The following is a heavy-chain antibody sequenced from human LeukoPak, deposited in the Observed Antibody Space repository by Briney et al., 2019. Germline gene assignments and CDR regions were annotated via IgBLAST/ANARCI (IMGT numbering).Heavy chain of an antibody. J-gene: IGHJ4*02. CDR3: ARVRYCTNGVCHDFGY. CDR2: INWNGGST. D-gene: IGHD2-8*01. V-gene: IGHV3-20*04. CDR1: GFTFDDYG. Sequence: GGSLRLSCAASGFTFDDYGMSWVRQAPGKGLEWVSGINWNGGSTGYADSVKGRFTISRDNAKNSLYLQMNSRRAEDTALYYCARVRYCTNGVCHDFGYWGQGTLVTVSS.